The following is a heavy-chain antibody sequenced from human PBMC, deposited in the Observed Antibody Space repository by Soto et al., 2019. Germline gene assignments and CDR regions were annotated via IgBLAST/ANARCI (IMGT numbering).Heavy chain of an antibody. Sequence: ASVKVSCKASGYTFTGYYMHWVRQAPGQGLEWTGWINPNSGGTNYAQKFQGWVTMTRDTSISTAYMELSRLRSDDTAVYYCARVPYYYDSSGYYDYWGQGTLVTVSS. J-gene: IGHJ4*02. V-gene: IGHV1-2*04. D-gene: IGHD3-22*01. CDR1: GYTFTGYY. CDR2: INPNSGGT. CDR3: ARVPYYYDSSGYYDY.